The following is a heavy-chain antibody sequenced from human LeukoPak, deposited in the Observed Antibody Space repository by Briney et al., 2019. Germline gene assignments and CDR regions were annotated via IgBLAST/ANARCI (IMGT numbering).Heavy chain of an antibody. Sequence: GRSLRPSCAASGFTFSSYGMHWVRQAPGKGLEWVAVIWYDGSNKYYADSVKGRFTISRDNSKNTLYLQMNSLRAEDTAVYYCARDRYYGSGSYYNFYYFDYWGQGTLVTVSS. CDR2: IWYDGSNK. D-gene: IGHD3-10*01. CDR3: ARDRYYGSGSYYNFYYFDY. V-gene: IGHV3-33*01. J-gene: IGHJ4*02. CDR1: GFTFSSYG.